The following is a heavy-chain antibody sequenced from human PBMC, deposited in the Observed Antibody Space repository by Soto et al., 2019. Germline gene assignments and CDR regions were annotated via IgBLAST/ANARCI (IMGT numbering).Heavy chain of an antibody. Sequence: QVQLVESGGGVVQHGTSLRLSCVGSGFTFRSYVIHWVRQAPGKGLEWVALTSYDGSNNFYGDSVKGRFTISRHNSRNPVELQMGSLRFDDTALYYCARWGTTGGLDVWGQGTLVCVSS. D-gene: IGHD3-16*01. CDR1: GFTFRSYV. V-gene: IGHV3-33*05. CDR3: ARWGTTGGLDV. CDR2: TSYDGSNN. J-gene: IGHJ4*02.